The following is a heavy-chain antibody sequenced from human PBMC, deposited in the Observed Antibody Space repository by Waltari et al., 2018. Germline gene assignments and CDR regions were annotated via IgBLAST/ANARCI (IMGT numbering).Heavy chain of an antibody. CDR1: GFTFDDYA. D-gene: IGHD6-6*01. CDR2: FSWNSGSM. J-gene: IGHJ1*01. Sequence: EVQLVESGGGLVQPGRSLRLSCAASGFTFDDYAMHWVRQAPGKGLEWVLGFSWNSGSMGYADSVKGRFTISRDNAKNSLYLQMNSLRAEDTALYYCAKDPRVGSSSSCEYFQHWGQGTLVTVSS. V-gene: IGHV3-9*01. CDR3: AKDPRVGSSSSCEYFQH.